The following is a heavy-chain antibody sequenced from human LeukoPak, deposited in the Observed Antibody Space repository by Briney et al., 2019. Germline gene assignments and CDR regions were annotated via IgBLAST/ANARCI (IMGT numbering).Heavy chain of an antibody. CDR2: ISYDGSNK. CDR3: AKPRSGYYSTPFQH. D-gene: IGHD3-3*01. V-gene: IGHV3-30*18. J-gene: IGHJ1*01. CDR1: GFTFSSYG. Sequence: GGSLRLSCAASGFTFSSYGMHWVRQAPGKGLEWVAVISYDGSNKYYADSVKGRFTISRDNSKNTLYLQVNSLRAEDTAVYYCAKPRSGYYSTPFQHWGQGTLVTVSS.